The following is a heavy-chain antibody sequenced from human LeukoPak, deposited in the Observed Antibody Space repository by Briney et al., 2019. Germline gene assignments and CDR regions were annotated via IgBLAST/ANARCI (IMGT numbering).Heavy chain of an antibody. CDR3: ARGSTLIRGFDY. D-gene: IGHD3-10*01. CDR2: IFYSGSA. V-gene: IGHV4-31*03. J-gene: IGHJ4*02. CDR1: GGSISSGDYY. Sequence: SETLSLTCTVSGGSISSGDYYWNWIRQHPEKSLEWIGYIFYSGSAYYNPSLKSRVTISVDTSKNQFSLKLSSVTTADTAVYYCARGSTLIRGFDYWGQGTLVTVSS.